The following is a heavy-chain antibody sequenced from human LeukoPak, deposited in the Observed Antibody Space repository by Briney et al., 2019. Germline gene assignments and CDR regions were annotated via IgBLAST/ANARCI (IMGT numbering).Heavy chain of an antibody. D-gene: IGHD2-2*01. V-gene: IGHV1-46*01. CDR2: INPSGGST. CDR3: ARGPNIVVVPAALPGNHWFDP. CDR1: GYTFTSFY. J-gene: IGHJ5*02. Sequence: ASVKVSCKASGYTFTSFYMHWVRQAPGQGLEWMGIINPSGGSTTYAQKFQGRVTMTRDTSTSTVYMELSSLRSDDTAVYYCARGPNIVVVPAALPGNHWFDPWGQGTLVTVSS.